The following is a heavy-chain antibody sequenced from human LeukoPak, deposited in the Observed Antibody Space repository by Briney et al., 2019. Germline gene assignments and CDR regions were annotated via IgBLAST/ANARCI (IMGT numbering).Heavy chain of an antibody. Sequence: SQTLSLTCAISGDSVSNNSAAWNWIRQSPSRGLEWLGRTYYRSKWYNDYAVSVKSRITINPDISKNQFSLQLNSVTPEDTAVYYCARETSSWYTLYYYYYGMDVWGQGTTVTVSS. CDR2: TYYRSKWYN. J-gene: IGHJ6*02. CDR1: GDSVSNNSAA. CDR3: ARETSSWYTLYYYYYGMDV. D-gene: IGHD6-13*01. V-gene: IGHV6-1*01.